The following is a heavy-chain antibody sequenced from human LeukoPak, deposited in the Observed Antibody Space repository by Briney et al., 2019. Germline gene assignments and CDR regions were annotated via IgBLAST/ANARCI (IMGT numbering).Heavy chain of an antibody. D-gene: IGHD4-17*01. CDR1: GYSFSSYW. CDR3: ARPGRATVTRLDY. J-gene: IGHJ4*02. CDR2: ICPGDSET. Sequence: GESLKISCKGSGYSFSSYWIGWVRQMPGKGLEWMGIICPGDSETRYSPSFQGQVTISADKSISTAFLQWSSLKASDTAMYYCARPGRATVTRLDYWGQGTLVTVTS. V-gene: IGHV5-51*01.